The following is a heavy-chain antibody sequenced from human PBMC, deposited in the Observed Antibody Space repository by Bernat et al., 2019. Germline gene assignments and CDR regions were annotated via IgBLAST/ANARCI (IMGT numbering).Heavy chain of an antibody. CDR2: ISAYNGNT. D-gene: IGHD4-17*01. V-gene: IGHV1-18*01. J-gene: IGHJ4*02. Sequence: QVQLVQSGAEVKKPGASVKVSCKASGYTFTSYGISWVRQAPGQGLEWMGWISAYNGNTNYAQKLQGRVTMTTDTSTSTAYMELRSLRSDDTAVHYCARDRRVFQYGDYENLDYWGQGTLVTVSS. CDR1: GYTFTSYG. CDR3: ARDRRVFQYGDYENLDY.